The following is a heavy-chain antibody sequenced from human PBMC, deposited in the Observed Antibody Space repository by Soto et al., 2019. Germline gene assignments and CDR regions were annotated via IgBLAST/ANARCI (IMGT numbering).Heavy chain of an antibody. Sequence: SQRLSYAVSGFNLSSYAMSWVRQAPGKGLEWVSAIGGNTYYADSVKGRFTISRDNSKNTLFMQMNSLRAEDTAVYYCVKDMTKAQRWGQGTLVTVS. J-gene: IGHJ1*01. CDR2: IGGNT. D-gene: IGHD4-17*01. V-gene: IGHV3-23*01. CDR1: GFNLSSYA. CDR3: VKDMTKAQR.